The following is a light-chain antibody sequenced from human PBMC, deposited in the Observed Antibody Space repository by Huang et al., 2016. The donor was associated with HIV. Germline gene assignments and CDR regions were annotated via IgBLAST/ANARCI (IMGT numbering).Light chain of an antibody. CDR1: QSISSY. CDR3: QQSYSNTFT. CDR2: AAS. J-gene: IGKJ3*01. Sequence: DIQMTQSPSSLSASVGDRVIITCRASQSISSYLNWYQQQPGQAPNLLIYAASSLQSGVPSRFSGSGSGTDFALTIRSLQPEEFATYYCQQSYSNTFTFGAGTKVDVK. V-gene: IGKV1-39*01.